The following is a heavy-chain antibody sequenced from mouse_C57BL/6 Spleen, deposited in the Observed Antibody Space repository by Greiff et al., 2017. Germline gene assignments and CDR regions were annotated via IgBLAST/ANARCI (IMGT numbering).Heavy chain of an antibody. J-gene: IGHJ2*01. D-gene: IGHD2-14*01. CDR2: IDPETGGT. Sequence: VKLVESGAELVRPGASVTLSCKASGYTFTDYEMHWVKQTPVHGLEWIGAIDPETGGTAYNQKFKGKAILTADKSSSTAYMELRSLTSEDSAVYYCTRGYQVYFDYWGQGTTLTVSS. CDR1: GYTFTDYE. V-gene: IGHV1-15*01. CDR3: TRGYQVYFDY.